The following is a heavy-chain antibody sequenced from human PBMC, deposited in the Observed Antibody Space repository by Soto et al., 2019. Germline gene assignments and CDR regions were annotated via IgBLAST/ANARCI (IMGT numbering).Heavy chain of an antibody. Sequence: GGSLRLSCAASGFTFSSYSMNWVRQAPGKGLEWVSSISSSSSYIYYADSVKGRFTISRDNAKNSLYLQMSSLRAEDMAVYYCASSLIAVAGTGRRAAYYFDSWGQGTLVTVSS. J-gene: IGHJ4*02. CDR3: ASSLIAVAGTGRRAAYYFDS. CDR2: ISSSSSYI. V-gene: IGHV3-21*01. D-gene: IGHD6-19*01. CDR1: GFTFSSYS.